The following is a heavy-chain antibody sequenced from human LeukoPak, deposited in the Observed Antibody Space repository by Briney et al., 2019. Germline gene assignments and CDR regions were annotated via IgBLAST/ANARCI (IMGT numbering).Heavy chain of an antibody. CDR3: ARIDTSRLFDP. Sequence: SETLSLTCTVSGGSISSYYWSWIRQPPGKGLEWIGYIYYSGSTNYNPSLKSRVTISVDTSKNQFSLKLSSVTAADTAVYYCARIDTSRLFDPWGQGTLVTVSS. CDR2: IYYSGST. V-gene: IGHV4-59*08. CDR1: GGSISSYY. D-gene: IGHD2/OR15-2a*01. J-gene: IGHJ5*02.